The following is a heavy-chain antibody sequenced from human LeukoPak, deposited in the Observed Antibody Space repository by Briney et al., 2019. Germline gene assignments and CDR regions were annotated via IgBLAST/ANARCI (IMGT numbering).Heavy chain of an antibody. CDR1: GFTFSSYA. J-gene: IGHJ6*02. CDR3: ARERGSRSLDV. D-gene: IGHD3-10*01. Sequence: GGSLRLSCAASGFTFSSYAMSWVRQAPGKGLEWVANIKQDGSEKYYVDSVKGRFTISRDNAKNSLYLQMNSLRAEDTAVYYCARERGSRSLDVWGQGTTVTVSS. V-gene: IGHV3-7*01. CDR2: IKQDGSEK.